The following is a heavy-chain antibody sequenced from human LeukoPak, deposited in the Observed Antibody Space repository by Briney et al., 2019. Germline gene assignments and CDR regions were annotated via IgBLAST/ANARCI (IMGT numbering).Heavy chain of an antibody. CDR3: ARAQGRGYSADY. CDR2: IYHSGST. Sequence: PSETVSLTCAVSAYSISSGFYWGWIRQPPGKGLEWIGTIYHSGSTYYNPSLKSRVTISVDKSKNQFSLKLSSVTAADTAVYYCARAQGRGYSADYWGQGTLVTVSS. D-gene: IGHD5-18*01. J-gene: IGHJ4*02. CDR1: AYSISSGFY. V-gene: IGHV4-38-2*01.